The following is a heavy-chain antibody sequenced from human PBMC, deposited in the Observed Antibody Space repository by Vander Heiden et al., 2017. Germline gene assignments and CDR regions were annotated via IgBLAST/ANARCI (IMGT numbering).Heavy chain of an antibody. V-gene: IGHV4-34*01. D-gene: IGHD3-22*01. CDR3: ARRPRNYYDSSGYYSNWFDP. J-gene: IGHJ5*02. Sequence: QVQLQQWGAGLLKPSETLSLTCAVYGGSFSGYYWGWIRQPPGKGLEWIGEINHSGSTNYNPSLKSRVTISVDTSKNQFSLKLSSVTAADTAVYYCARRPRNYYDSSGYYSNWFDPWGQGTLVTVSS. CDR1: GGSFSGYY. CDR2: INHSGST.